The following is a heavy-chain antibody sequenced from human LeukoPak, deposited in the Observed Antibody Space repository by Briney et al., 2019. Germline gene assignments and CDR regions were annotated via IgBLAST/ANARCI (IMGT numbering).Heavy chain of an antibody. D-gene: IGHD4-17*01. J-gene: IGHJ4*02. CDR1: GFTFSTNY. CDR3: AKEGGLFYGDRVRYFDY. Sequence: TGGSLRLSCAASGFTFSTNYMSWVRQAPGKGLEWVSAISGSGGSTYYADSVKGRFTISRDNSKNTLYLQMNSLRAEDTAVYYCAKEGGLFYGDRVRYFDYWGQGTLVTVSS. V-gene: IGHV3-23*01. CDR2: ISGSGGST.